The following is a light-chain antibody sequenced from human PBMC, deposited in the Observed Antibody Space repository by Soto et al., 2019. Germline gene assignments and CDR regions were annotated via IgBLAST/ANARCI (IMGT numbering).Light chain of an antibody. CDR3: QQYYRPCT. CDR1: QSGLYSSTNQNY. Sequence: DIVMTQSPDSLAVSLGERATINCKSSQSGLYSSTNQNYLAWYQQKPGQPPKLLIYWASTRESGVPDRFSGSGSGTDFTLTSSSMQAEDVAVYYCQQYYRPCTVGQGTKVEIK. CDR2: WAS. J-gene: IGKJ1*01. V-gene: IGKV4-1*01.